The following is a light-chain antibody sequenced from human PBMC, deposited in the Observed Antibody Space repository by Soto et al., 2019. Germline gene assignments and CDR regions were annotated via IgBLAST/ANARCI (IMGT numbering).Light chain of an antibody. J-gene: IGKJ5*01. CDR1: QSVSSN. CDR3: QDHNNWPPDT. CDR2: GAS. Sequence: EIVITQSPATLSVSPGERATLSCRASQSVSSNLAWYQQKPGQAPRLLIYGASTRATGIPARFSGSGSGTEFTLTISSLQSEDFAVYFCQDHNNWPPDTFGQGTRLEIK. V-gene: IGKV3D-15*01.